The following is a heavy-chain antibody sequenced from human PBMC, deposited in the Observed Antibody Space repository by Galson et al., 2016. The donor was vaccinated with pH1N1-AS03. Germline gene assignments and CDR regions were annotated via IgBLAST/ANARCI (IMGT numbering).Heavy chain of an antibody. D-gene: IGHD1-26*01. CDR1: GFTFSSYW. Sequence: SLRLSCAASGFTFSSYWMHWVRQAPGKGLVWVSRINSDGRSTSYADSVKGRFTISRDNAKNTLYLQMNSLRAEDTAVYYCARWIGGVGATKYYFDYWGQGSLVPVSS. V-gene: IGHV3-74*01. J-gene: IGHJ4*02. CDR3: ARWIGGVGATKYYFDY. CDR2: INSDGRST.